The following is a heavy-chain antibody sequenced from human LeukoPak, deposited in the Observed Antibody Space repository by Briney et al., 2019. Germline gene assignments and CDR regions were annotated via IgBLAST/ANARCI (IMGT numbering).Heavy chain of an antibody. Sequence: ASVKVPCKASGYTFTSYGISWVRQAPGQGLEWLGWISAYNGNTSYAQKLQGRVTMTTDTSTSTAYMELRSLRSDDTAVYYCARGNRYTPFDYWGQGTLVTVSS. CDR2: ISAYNGNT. CDR1: GYTFTSYG. J-gene: IGHJ4*02. D-gene: IGHD1-14*01. CDR3: ARGNRYTPFDY. V-gene: IGHV1-18*01.